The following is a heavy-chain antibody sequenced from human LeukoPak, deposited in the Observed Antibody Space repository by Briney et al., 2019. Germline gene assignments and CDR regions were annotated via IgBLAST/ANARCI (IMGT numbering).Heavy chain of an antibody. D-gene: IGHD3-22*01. CDR1: GYTFTGYY. J-gene: IGHJ3*02. CDR3: ARDLFISMIVVVTKDAFDI. Sequence: ASVKVSCEASGYTFTGYYMHWVRQAPGQGLEWMGRINPNSGGTNYAKKLQGRVTITRDTSISTAYMELSRLRSDDTAVYYCARDLFISMIVVVTKDAFDIWGQGTMVTVSS. V-gene: IGHV1-2*06. CDR2: INPNSGGT.